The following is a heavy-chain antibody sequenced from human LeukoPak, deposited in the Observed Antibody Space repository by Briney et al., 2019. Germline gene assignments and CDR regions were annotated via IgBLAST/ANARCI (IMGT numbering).Heavy chain of an antibody. CDR3: ARSEHSSSSFDY. J-gene: IGHJ4*02. CDR1: GFTLSSYS. CDR2: ISSSSTHI. D-gene: IGHD6-6*01. V-gene: IGHV3-21*01. Sequence: TGGSLRLPCAASGFTLSSYSMNWVRQAPGKGLEWVSYISSSSTHIYYADSVKGRFTISRDNARNSLYLQMNSLRAEDTAIYYCARSEHSSSSFDYWGQGTLVTVSS.